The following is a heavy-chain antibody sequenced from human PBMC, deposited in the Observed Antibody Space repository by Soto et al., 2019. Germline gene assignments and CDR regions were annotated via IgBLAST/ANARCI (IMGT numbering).Heavy chain of an antibody. V-gene: IGHV4-34*01. CDR3: ARFPGYCSGGSCSKTHWFDP. D-gene: IGHD2-15*01. CDR1: GGSFSGYY. CDR2: INHSGST. Sequence: SETLSLTCAVYGGSFSGYYWSWIRQPPGKGLEWIGEINHSGSTNYNPSLKSRVTISVDTSKNQFSLKLSSVTAADTAVYYCARFPGYCSGGSCSKTHWFDPWGQGTLVTVSS. J-gene: IGHJ5*02.